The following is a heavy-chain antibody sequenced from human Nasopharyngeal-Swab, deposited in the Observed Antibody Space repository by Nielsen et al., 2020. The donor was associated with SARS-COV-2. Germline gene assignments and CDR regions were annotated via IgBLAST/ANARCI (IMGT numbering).Heavy chain of an antibody. CDR1: GYTFSNYA. D-gene: IGHD2-15*01. Sequence: GESLKISCTGSGYTFSNYAISWVRQAPGKGLEWVAVIWNDGSNKFYADSVKGRFTISRDNSKNTVFLQMNSLRAEDTAVYYCARDQDNALYDWGQGTLVTVSS. CDR3: ARDQDNALYD. V-gene: IGHV3-33*08. J-gene: IGHJ4*02. CDR2: IWNDGSNK.